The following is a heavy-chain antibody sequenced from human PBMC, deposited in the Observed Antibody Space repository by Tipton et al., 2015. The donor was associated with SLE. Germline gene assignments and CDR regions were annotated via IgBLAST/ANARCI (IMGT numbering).Heavy chain of an antibody. V-gene: IGHV4-39*07. Sequence: TLSLTCTASGGSISSSSYYWGWIRQPPGKGLEWIGSIYYSGSTYYNPSLKSRVTISVDTSKNQFSLKLSSVTAADTAVYYCARGGSSTSAARYMDVWGKGTTVTVSS. J-gene: IGHJ6*03. CDR3: ARGGSSTSAARYMDV. D-gene: IGHD2-2*01. CDR1: GGSISSSSYY. CDR2: IYYSGST.